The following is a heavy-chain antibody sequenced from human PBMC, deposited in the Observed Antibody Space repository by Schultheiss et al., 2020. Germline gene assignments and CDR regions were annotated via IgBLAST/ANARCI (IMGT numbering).Heavy chain of an antibody. V-gene: IGHV4-59*01. CDR1: GGSISSYY. Sequence: SETLSLTCTVSGGSISSYYWSWIRQPPGKGLEWIGSIYYSGSTYYNPSLKSRVTISVDTSKNQFSLKLSSVTAADTAVYYCARGSNYDILTGYYHFDYWGQGTLV. J-gene: IGHJ4*02. D-gene: IGHD3-9*01. CDR2: IYYSGST. CDR3: ARGSNYDILTGYYHFDY.